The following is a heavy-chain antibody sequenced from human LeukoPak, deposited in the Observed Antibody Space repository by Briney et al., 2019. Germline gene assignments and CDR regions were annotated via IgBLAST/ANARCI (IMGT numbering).Heavy chain of an antibody. CDR1: GYTFTSHY. D-gene: IGHD3-9*01. V-gene: IGHV1-2*06. CDR3: ARSNFDWLLWVDY. Sequence: ASVKVSCKASGYTFTSHYMHWVRQAPGQGLEWMGRINPNSGGTNYAQKFQGRVTMTRDTSISTAYMELSRLRSDDTAVYYCARSNFDWLLWVDYWGQGTLVTVSS. J-gene: IGHJ4*02. CDR2: INPNSGGT.